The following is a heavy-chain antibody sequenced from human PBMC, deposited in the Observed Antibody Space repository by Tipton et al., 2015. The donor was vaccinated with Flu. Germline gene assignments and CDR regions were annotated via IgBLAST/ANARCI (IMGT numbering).Heavy chain of an antibody. CDR3: ARGSWEVRFDP. CDR2: INQSGRP. J-gene: IGHJ5*02. V-gene: IGHV4-34*01. CDR1: GGSFSGYY. D-gene: IGHD1-26*01. Sequence: TLSPTCAVYGGSFSGYYWSWIRQSPGKGLEWIGEINQSGRPNYNPSLKNRVTISVDTSKNQFSLSLTSVTAADTAMYYCARGSWEVRFDPWGQGTLVTVSS.